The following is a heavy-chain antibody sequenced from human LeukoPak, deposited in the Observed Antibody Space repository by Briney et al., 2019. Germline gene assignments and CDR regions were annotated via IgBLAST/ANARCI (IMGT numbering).Heavy chain of an antibody. D-gene: IGHD4-23*01. Sequence: GRSLRLSCVVSGFTFRSYAMNWVRQAPGKGLEWVSAISGSGVTTYYADAVKGRFTISRDNSKNTLYLQMNNLRAEDTAVYYCATPRGTVATGAVYWGQGTLVTASS. CDR2: ISGSGVTT. V-gene: IGHV3-23*01. CDR1: GFTFRSYA. CDR3: ATPRGTVATGAVY. J-gene: IGHJ4*02.